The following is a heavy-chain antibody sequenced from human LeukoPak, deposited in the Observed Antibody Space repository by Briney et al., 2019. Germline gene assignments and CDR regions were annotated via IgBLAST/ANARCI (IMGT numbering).Heavy chain of an antibody. CDR1: GFSFSSYW. D-gene: IGHD4-17*01. J-gene: IGHJ5*02. CDR3: ARHDYGDYVWENGFDP. Sequence: PGGSLRLSCAASGFSFSSYWMAWVRQAPGKGLEWVANIKEDGSDKNYVESMKGRFTISRDNAKNSLYLQMNSLRAEDTAMYYCARHDYGDYVWENGFDPWGQGTLVTVSS. CDR2: IKEDGSDK. V-gene: IGHV3-7*01.